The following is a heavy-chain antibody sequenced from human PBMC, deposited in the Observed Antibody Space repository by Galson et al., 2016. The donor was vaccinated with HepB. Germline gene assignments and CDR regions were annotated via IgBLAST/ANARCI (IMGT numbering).Heavy chain of an antibody. J-gene: IGHJ6*03. Sequence: SLRLSCAASGFTFSSYAMHWVRQAPGKGLEWVSSISGTGANTHYADSVEGRFTISRDNSKNTLYLQMNRLRAEDTAVYFCARDREGVEPATSLGLGCYYFYYMDVWGRDHGHRLL. CDR1: GFTFSSYA. CDR2: ISGTGANT. D-gene: IGHD5-24*01. V-gene: IGHV3-23*01. CDR3: ARDREGVEPATSLGLGCYYFYYMDV.